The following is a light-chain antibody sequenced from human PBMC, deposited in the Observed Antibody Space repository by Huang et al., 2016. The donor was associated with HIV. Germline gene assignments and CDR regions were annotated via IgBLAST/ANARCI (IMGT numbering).Light chain of an antibody. CDR2: ATS. J-gene: IGKJ2*01. V-gene: IGKV1-39*01. Sequence: DIQMTQSPSSLSASVGDRVTITCRASQRIDAYLNWYQCKPGRAPKLLIFATSDLQSGVPSRFSGSRSGTTVTLSISNLQPQDFATYFCQQSYYFPRTFGQGTKVEMK. CDR1: QRIDAY. CDR3: QQSYYFPRT.